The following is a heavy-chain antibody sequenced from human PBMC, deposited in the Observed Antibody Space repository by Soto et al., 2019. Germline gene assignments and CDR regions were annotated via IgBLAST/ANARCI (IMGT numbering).Heavy chain of an antibody. J-gene: IGHJ4*02. V-gene: IGHV4-39*01. CDR1: GGSISSSSYY. CDR3: AYIPNKTGVAPKTGDY. Sequence: QLQLQESGPGLVKPSETLSLTCTVSGGSISSSSYYWGWIRQPPGKGLEWIGSIYYSGSTYYNPSLKSRVTISVDTSKNQSSPKLSSVTAADTAVYYCAYIPNKTGVAPKTGDYWGQGTLVTVSS. CDR2: IYYSGST. D-gene: IGHD3-3*01.